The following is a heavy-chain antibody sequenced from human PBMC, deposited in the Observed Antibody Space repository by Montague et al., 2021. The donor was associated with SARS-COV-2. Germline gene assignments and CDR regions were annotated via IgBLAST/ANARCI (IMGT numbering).Heavy chain of an antibody. Sequence: TLSLTCAVYGGSFSGYYWSWIRQHPGKGLEWIGYIYYSGSTYYNPSLKSRVTISVDTSKNQFSLKLSSVTAADTAVYYCARLRSSSNWYFDLWGRGTLVTVSS. CDR3: ARLRSSSNWYFDL. D-gene: IGHD6-6*01. CDR2: IYYSGST. J-gene: IGHJ2*01. CDR1: GGSFSGYY. V-gene: IGHV4-31*11.